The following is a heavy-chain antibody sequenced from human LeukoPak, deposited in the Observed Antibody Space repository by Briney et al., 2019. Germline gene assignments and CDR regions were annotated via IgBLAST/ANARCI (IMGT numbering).Heavy chain of an antibody. J-gene: IGHJ5*02. V-gene: IGHV1-69*13. D-gene: IGHD3-3*01. CDR3: ARRRAEDFWSGYSAWFDP. CDR1: GGTFSSYA. CDR2: IIPIFGTA. Sequence: SVKVSCKASGGTFSSYAISWVRQAPGQGLEWMGGIIPIFGTANYAQKFQGRVTITADESTSTAYMELSSLRSEDTAMYYCARRRAEDFWSGYSAWFDPWGQGTLVTVSS.